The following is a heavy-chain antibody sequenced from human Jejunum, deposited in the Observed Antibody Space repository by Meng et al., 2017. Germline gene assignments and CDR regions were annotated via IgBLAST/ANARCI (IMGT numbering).Heavy chain of an antibody. V-gene: IGHV4-4*02. Sequence: QVQPRGSGPGLVKPSGTLSLTCAVSGGSISNNNWWSWVRQPPGKGLEWIGEISHTGRINYNPSLKSRVTMSLDKSKNQFSLDLTSVTGADTAVYYCARDLLDPNIAATGWFDPWGQGTLVTVSS. CDR1: GGSISNNNW. CDR2: ISHTGRI. J-gene: IGHJ5*02. D-gene: IGHD2/OR15-2a*01. CDR3: ARDLLDPNIAATGWFDP.